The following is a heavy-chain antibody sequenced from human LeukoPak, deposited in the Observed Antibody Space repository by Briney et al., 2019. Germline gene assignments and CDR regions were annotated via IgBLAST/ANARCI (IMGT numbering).Heavy chain of an antibody. CDR1: GYTFTSDY. CDR3: ARGSRYFDY. Sequence: SVKVSCKASGYTFTSDYMHWVRQAPGQGLEWMGIINPSGGSMNYAQNFQGRVTMTRDTSTSTVYMELSSLTSEDTAVYYCARGSRYFDYWGQGTLVTVSS. J-gene: IGHJ4*02. CDR2: INPSGGSM. V-gene: IGHV1-46*01. D-gene: IGHD3-10*01.